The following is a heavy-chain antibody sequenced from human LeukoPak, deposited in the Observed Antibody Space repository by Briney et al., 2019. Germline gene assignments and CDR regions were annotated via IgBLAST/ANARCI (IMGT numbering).Heavy chain of an antibody. CDR2: ISSSSSYI. CDR3: ARADIVVVPAAIDYYYYGMDV. CDR1: GFTFGSYS. V-gene: IGHV3-21*01. J-gene: IGHJ6*04. Sequence: GGSLRLSCAASGFTFGSYSMNWVRQAPGKGLEWVSSISSSSSYIYYADSVKGRFTISRDNAKNSLYLQMNSLRAEDTAVYYCARADIVVVPAAIDYYYYGMDVWGKGTTVTVSS. D-gene: IGHD2-2*02.